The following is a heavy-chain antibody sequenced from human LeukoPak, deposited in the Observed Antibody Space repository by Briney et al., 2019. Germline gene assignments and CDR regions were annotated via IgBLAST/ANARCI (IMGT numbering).Heavy chain of an antibody. D-gene: IGHD3-10*01. J-gene: IGHJ3*02. CDR1: GGSISSYY. CDR3: ARGLRYYAPYDI. CDR2: IYYSGST. V-gene: IGHV4-59*01. Sequence: SETLSLTCTVSGGSISSYYWSWIRQPPGKGLEWIGYIYYSGSTNYNPSLKSRDTISVDTSKNQFSLKLSSVTAADTAVYYCARGLRYYAPYDIWGQGTMVTVSS.